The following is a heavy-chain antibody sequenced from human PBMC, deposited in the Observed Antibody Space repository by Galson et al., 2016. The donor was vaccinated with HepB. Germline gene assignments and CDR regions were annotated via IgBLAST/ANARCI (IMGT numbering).Heavy chain of an antibody. CDR3: ARMESGGYDFWIGHYSWSGGMDV. CDR1: GFSFSRYW. Sequence: SLRLSCAASGFSFSRYWMHWVRQAPGKGLVCVSRINKDGSSTSYADSVKGRFTISRDNAKNTLYLQMNSLRAEDTAVYYCARMESGGYDFWIGHYSWSGGMDVWGQGTTVTVSS. CDR2: INKDGSST. J-gene: IGHJ6*02. D-gene: IGHD3-3*01. V-gene: IGHV3-74*01.